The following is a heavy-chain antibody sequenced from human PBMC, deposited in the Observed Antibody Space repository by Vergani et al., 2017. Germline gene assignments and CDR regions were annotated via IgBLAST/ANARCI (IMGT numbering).Heavy chain of an antibody. CDR2: ISSSSSYI. Sequence: EVQLVESGGGLVQPGRSLRLSCGASGFTFDDYAMHWVRQAPGKGLEWVSSISSSSSYIYYADSVKGRFTISRDNAKNSLYLQMNSLRAEDTAVYYCARDSIVVVPAEDYYYYGMDVWGQGTTVTVSS. CDR1: GFTFDDYA. D-gene: IGHD2-2*01. CDR3: ARDSIVVVPAEDYYYYGMDV. V-gene: IGHV3-21*01. J-gene: IGHJ6*02.